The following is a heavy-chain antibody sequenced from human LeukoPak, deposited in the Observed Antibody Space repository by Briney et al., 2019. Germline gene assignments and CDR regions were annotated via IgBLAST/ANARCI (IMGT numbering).Heavy chain of an antibody. V-gene: IGHV3-23*01. CDR2: ISGSGGST. J-gene: IGHJ4*02. CDR1: GFTFSSYA. D-gene: IGHD1-26*01. Sequence: GGSLRLSCAASGFTFSSYAMSWVRQAPGKGLEWVSAISGSGGSTYYADSVKGRFTISRDNSKNTVYLQMNSLRAEDTAVYYCAMGQMLDYFDYWGQGTLVTVSS. CDR3: AMGQMLDYFDY.